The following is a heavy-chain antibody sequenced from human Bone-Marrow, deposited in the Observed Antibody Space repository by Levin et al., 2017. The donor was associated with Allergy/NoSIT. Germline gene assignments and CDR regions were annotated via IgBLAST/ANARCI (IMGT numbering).Heavy chain of an antibody. D-gene: IGHD6-25*01. CDR3: ARVAVGSNGWFDY. CDR1: GYTFTDYY. Sequence: GASVKVSCKTSGYTFTDYYLQWVRQAPGQGLEWMGWINPDTGSIRLPQNFQGRVAMTVDTSISTVYMELNRLTSDDTAVYYCARVAVGSNGWFDYWGQGTLVTVSS. V-gene: IGHV1-2*02. CDR2: INPDTGSI. J-gene: IGHJ4*02.